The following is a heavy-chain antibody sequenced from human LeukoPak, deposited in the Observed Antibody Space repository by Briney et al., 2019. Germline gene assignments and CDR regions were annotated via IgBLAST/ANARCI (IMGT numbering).Heavy chain of an antibody. J-gene: IGHJ4*02. CDR2: IYHSGST. D-gene: IGHD6-19*01. Sequence: SGTLSLTCAVSGGSISSSNWWSWVRPPPGKGLEWIGEIYHSGSTNYNPSLKSRVTISVDKSKNKFSLKLSSVTAADTAVYYCARMTAVAGHFDYWGQGTLVTVSS. CDR1: GGSISSSNW. V-gene: IGHV4-4*02. CDR3: ARMTAVAGHFDY.